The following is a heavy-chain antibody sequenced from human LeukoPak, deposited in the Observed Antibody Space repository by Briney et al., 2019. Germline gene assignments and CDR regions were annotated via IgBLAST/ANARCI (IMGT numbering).Heavy chain of an antibody. D-gene: IGHD6-6*01. J-gene: IGHJ3*02. CDR2: ISSSSSTI. CDR3: ARGMDIAAGKDI. CDR1: GFTFSSYS. Sequence: AGGSLRLSCAASGFTFSSYSMNWVRQAPGKGLGWVSYISSSSSTIYYADSVKGRFTISRDNAKNSLYLQMNSLRAEDTAVYYCARGMDIAAGKDIWGQGTMVTVSS. V-gene: IGHV3-48*01.